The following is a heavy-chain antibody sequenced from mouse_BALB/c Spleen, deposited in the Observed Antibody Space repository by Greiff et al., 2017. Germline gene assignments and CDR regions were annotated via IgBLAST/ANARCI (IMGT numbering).Heavy chain of an antibody. CDR2: ISSGGSYT. Sequence: EVQRVESGGGLVKPGGSLKLSCAASGFTFSSYAMSWVRQSPEKRLEWVAEISSGGSYTYYPDTVTGRFTISRDNAKNTLYLEMSSLRSEDTAMYYCAREDYGYDVSYWYFDVWGAGTTVTVSS. V-gene: IGHV5-9-4*01. CDR3: AREDYGYDVSYWYFDV. CDR1: GFTFSSYA. D-gene: IGHD2-2*01. J-gene: IGHJ1*01.